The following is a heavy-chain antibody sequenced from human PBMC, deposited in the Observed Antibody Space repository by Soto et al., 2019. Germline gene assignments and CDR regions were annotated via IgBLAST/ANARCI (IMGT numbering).Heavy chain of an antibody. CDR1: VGSISPYY. V-gene: IGHV4-59*01. CDR3: ARYRREAVAGYTLDN. J-gene: IGHJ4*02. Sequence: SETLSLTCSVSVGSISPYYWSWIRQPPGKGLGWIGNIHYSGSTNYNPSLKSRVTISLDTSKSQFSLKVNSMTAADTAVYYCARYRREAVAGYTLDNWGQGILVTVSS. CDR2: IHYSGST. D-gene: IGHD6-13*01.